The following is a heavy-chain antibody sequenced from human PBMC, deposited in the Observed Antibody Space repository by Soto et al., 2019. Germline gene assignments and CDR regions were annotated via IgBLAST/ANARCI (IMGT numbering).Heavy chain of an antibody. D-gene: IGHD2-2*01. CDR1: GFTFDDYA. CDR3: AKAPSFNGQPYYFDY. CDR2: ISWNSGSI. V-gene: IGHV3-9*01. J-gene: IGHJ4*02. Sequence: EVQLVESGGGLVQPGRSLRLSCAASGFTFDDYAMHWVRQAPGKGLEWVSGISWNSGSIGYADSVKGRFTISRDNAKNSLYLQMNSLRAEDTALYYCAKAPSFNGQPYYFDYWGQGTLVTVSS.